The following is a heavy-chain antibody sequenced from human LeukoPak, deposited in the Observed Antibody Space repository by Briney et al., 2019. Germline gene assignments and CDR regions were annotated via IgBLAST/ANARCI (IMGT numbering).Heavy chain of an antibody. CDR3: ARHSRSGCAAGY. D-gene: IGHD6-19*01. CDR1: GGSISSSSYY. CDR2: IYYSGST. Sequence: SETLSLTCTVSGGSISSSSYYWGWIRQPPGKGLEWIGSIYYSGSTYYSPSLKSRVTISVDASKNHFSLKLSSVTAADTAVYYCARHSRSGCAAGYWGQGTLVTVSS. V-gene: IGHV4-39*01. J-gene: IGHJ4*02.